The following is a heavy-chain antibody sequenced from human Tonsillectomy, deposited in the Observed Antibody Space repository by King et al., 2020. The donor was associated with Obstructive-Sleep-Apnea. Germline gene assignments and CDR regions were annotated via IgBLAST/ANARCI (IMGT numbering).Heavy chain of an antibody. Sequence: VQLVESGGGLVQPGGSLRLSCAASGFTFNSYAMSWVRQAPGKGLEWVSGITGSGDSTYYADSVKGRFTISRDNSKNTLYLRMNSLRAEDSAVYYCAKDRPTSDYDFFGVFDYWGQGTLVTVSS. V-gene: IGHV3-23*04. D-gene: IGHD5-12*01. CDR2: ITGSGDST. CDR3: AKDRPTSDYDFFGVFDY. CDR1: GFTFNSYA. J-gene: IGHJ4*02.